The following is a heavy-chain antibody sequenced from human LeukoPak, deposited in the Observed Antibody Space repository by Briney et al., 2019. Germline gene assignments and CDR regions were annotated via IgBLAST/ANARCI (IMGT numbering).Heavy chain of an antibody. Sequence: GGSLRLSCAASGFTFSNAWMSWVRQAPGKGLEWVSAISGSGGSTYYADSVKGRFTISRDNSKNTLYLQMNSLRAEDTAVYYCAKRSNYDSSSYYYFDYWGQGTLVTVSS. D-gene: IGHD3-22*01. CDR3: AKRSNYDSSSYYYFDY. CDR1: GFTFSNAW. CDR2: ISGSGGST. V-gene: IGHV3-23*01. J-gene: IGHJ4*02.